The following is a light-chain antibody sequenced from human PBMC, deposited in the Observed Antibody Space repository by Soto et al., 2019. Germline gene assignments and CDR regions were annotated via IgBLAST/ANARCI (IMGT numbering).Light chain of an antibody. Sequence: EIVLTQSPGTLSLSPGERATLSCRASQSVSSSYLAWYQQKPGQAPRLLIYGASSRAIGIPDRFSGSGSGTDFTLTISGLEPEDFAVYYCQQYGSSPWTFGQGTKVDIK. CDR3: QQYGSSPWT. CDR2: GAS. J-gene: IGKJ1*01. V-gene: IGKV3-20*01. CDR1: QSVSSSY.